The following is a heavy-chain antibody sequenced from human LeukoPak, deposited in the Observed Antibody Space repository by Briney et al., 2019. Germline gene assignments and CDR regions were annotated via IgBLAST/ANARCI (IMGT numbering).Heavy chain of an antibody. D-gene: IGHD2-15*01. CDR1: GDSVSSNRAA. J-gene: IGHJ4*02. Sequence: PSQTLSLTCAISGDSVSSNRAAWNLIRQAPARVLEWLGRTYYRTKWHNDYPVSVKSRITINPDTSKNQFSLQLNSVPPEDTAVYYCARDLSLAFDYWGQGILVTVSS. CDR2: TYYRTKWHN. CDR3: ARDLSLAFDY. V-gene: IGHV6-1*01.